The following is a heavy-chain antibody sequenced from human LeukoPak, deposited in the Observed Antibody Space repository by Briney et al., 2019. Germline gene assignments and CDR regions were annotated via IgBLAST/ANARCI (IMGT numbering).Heavy chain of an antibody. CDR1: KYIFTGFY. CDR3: ARVGGPTPGHYYFDY. J-gene: IGHJ4*02. V-gene: IGHV1-2*02. Sequence: ASVNVSCKASKYIFTGFYMHWVRQAPGQGLEWMGWINPNAGGTHYALKFQGRVTMTSDTSITTAYMELSSLRSDDTAVYYCARVGGPTPGHYYFDYWGQGALVTVSS. D-gene: IGHD3-16*01. CDR2: INPNAGGT.